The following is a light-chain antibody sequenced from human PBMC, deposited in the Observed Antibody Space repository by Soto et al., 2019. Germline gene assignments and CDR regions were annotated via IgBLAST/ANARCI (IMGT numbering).Light chain of an antibody. J-gene: IGLJ1*01. V-gene: IGLV2-8*01. CDR3: SSYAGSNNQV. Sequence: QSALTQPPSASGSPGQSVTISCTGTSSDVGGYNYVSWYQQHPGRAPKLMIYEVSKRPSGVPDRFSGSKSGNTASLTVSGLQTEDEAHYYCSSYAGSNNQVFGTGTKVTVL. CDR1: SSDVGGYNY. CDR2: EVS.